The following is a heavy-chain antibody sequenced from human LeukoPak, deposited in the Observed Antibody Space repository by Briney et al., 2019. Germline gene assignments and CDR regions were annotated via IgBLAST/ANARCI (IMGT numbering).Heavy chain of an antibody. V-gene: IGHV3-33*01. CDR3: ARDVGGYSYGSVDY. CDR2: IWYDGSNK. J-gene: IGHJ4*02. CDR1: GFTFSRYA. D-gene: IGHD5-18*01. Sequence: GGSLRLSCAASGFTFSRYAMHWVRQAPGKGLEWVAVIWYDGSNKYYADSVKGRFTISRDNSKNTLYLQMNSLRAEDTAVYYCARDVGGYSYGSVDYWGQGTLVTVSS.